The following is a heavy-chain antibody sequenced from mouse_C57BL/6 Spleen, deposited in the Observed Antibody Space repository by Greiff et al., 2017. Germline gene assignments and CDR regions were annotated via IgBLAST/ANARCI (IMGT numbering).Heavy chain of an antibody. CDR2: IYPGSGNT. J-gene: IGHJ4*01. D-gene: IGHD2-2*01. Sequence: VQLQQSGAELVRPGASVKLSCKASGYTFTDYYINWVKQRPGQGLEWIARIYPGSGNTYYNEKFKGKATLTAEKSSSAAYMQLSSLTAEDSAVYFCARVGDGYDGGRPYYAMDYWGQGTSVTVSS. V-gene: IGHV1-76*01. CDR1: GYTFTDYY. CDR3: ARVGDGYDGGRPYYAMDY.